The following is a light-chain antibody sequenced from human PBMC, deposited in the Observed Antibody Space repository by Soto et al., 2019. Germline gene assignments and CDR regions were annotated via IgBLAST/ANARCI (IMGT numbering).Light chain of an antibody. Sequence: DIQMTQSPSSLSASVGDRVTITCRASQGISNYLAWYQQQPGKVPKLLIYVGSTLQSGVPSRFSGSGSGTDFTVTISSLPPEDVATYYCQKYNSAPWTFGQGTKVEIK. CDR1: QGISNY. J-gene: IGKJ1*01. V-gene: IGKV1-27*01. CDR2: VGS. CDR3: QKYNSAPWT.